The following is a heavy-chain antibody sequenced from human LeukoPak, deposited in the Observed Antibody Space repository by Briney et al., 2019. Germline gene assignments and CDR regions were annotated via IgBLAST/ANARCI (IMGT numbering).Heavy chain of an antibody. Sequence: SQTLSLTCAISGDSVSNYTTAWNWIRQSPSRGLEWLGRTYYRSKWYNEYAVSVKSRITIDPDTSKNQFSLHLNSVTPEDTAVYYCARDQTPFYWGQGSLVTVSS. CDR3: ARDQTPFY. CDR1: GDSVSNYTTA. D-gene: IGHD2-15*01. CDR2: TYYRSKWYN. V-gene: IGHV6-1*01. J-gene: IGHJ4*02.